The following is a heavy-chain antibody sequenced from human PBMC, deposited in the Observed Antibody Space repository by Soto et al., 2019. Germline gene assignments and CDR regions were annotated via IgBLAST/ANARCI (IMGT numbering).Heavy chain of an antibody. CDR2: IIPILGIA. CDR1: GGTFSSYT. V-gene: IGHV1-69*08. D-gene: IGHD2-21*01. CDR3: ARDPAAGDSAGY. Sequence: QVQLVQSGAEVKKPGSSVKVSCKASGGTFSSYTISWVRQAPGQGLEWMGRIIPILGIANYAQKFQGRVTXXAXKSTSTAYMELSSLRSEDTAVYYCARDPAAGDSAGYWGQGTLVTVSS. J-gene: IGHJ4*02.